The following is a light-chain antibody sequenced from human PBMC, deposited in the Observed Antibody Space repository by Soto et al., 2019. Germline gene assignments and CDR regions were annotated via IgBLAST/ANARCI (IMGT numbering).Light chain of an antibody. CDR1: QSVSND. CDR3: QQYNNWPLG. V-gene: IGKV3D-15*01. Sequence: EKVMTQSPATLSVSPGERVTLSCRASQSVSNDLAWYQQKPGQAPRLLIYGASTRATGIPARFSGSGSGTEFTLTISSLQSEDFAVYYCQQYNNWPLGFGGGTKVEIK. CDR2: GAS. J-gene: IGKJ4*01.